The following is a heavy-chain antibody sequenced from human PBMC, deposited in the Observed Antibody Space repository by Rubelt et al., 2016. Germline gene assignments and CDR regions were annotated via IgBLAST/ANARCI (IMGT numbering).Heavy chain of an antibody. CDR3: ARTAVDTAMVTYYYYGMDV. CDR1: TFSSYG. V-gene: IGHV3-30*03. CDR2: ISYDGSNK. Sequence: TFSSYGMHWVRQAPGKGLEWVAVISYDGSNKYYADSVKGRFTISRDNSKNTLYLQMNSLRAEDTAVYYCARTAVDTAMVTYYYYGMDVWGQGTTVTVSS. J-gene: IGHJ6*02. D-gene: IGHD5-18*01.